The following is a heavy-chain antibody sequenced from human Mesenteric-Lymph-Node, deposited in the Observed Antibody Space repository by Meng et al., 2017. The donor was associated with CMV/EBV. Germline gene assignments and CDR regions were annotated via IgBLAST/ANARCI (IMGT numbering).Heavy chain of an antibody. J-gene: IGHJ6*02. CDR3: AGTDFWSGYNYYYYYVMDV. CDR2: INRDGSST. Sequence: GESLKISCAASGFTFSSYWMHWVRQAPGKGLVWVSRINRDGSSTSYADSVKGRFTTSRDNAKNTLYLQMNSLRAEDTAVYYCAGTDFWSGYNYYYYYVMDVWGQGTTVTVSS. CDR1: GFTFSSYW. V-gene: IGHV3-74*01. D-gene: IGHD3-3*01.